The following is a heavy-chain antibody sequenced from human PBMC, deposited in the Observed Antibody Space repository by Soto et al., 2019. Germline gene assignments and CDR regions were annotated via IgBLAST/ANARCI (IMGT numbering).Heavy chain of an antibody. CDR3: AKENWPRDYNYYGMAV. J-gene: IGHJ6*04. V-gene: IGHV3-30*18. CDR2: ISFDGNNK. Sequence: QVQLVESGGGVVQPGRSLRLSCAASGFTLSTYGMYWVRQAPGKGLEWVALISFDGNNKKYGDSVKGRFTISRDTSKNTLDLQMNSLRPEDTAVYYCAKENWPRDYNYYGMAVWGKGTTVSVSS. CDR1: GFTLSTYG.